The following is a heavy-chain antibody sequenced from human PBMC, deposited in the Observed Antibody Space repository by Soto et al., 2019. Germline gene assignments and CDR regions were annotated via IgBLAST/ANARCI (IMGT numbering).Heavy chain of an antibody. V-gene: IGHV3-23*01. J-gene: IGHJ4*02. D-gene: IGHD4-17*01. Sequence: EVQLLESGGALVQPGGSLRLSCAASGFTFSGYAMTWVRQAPGKGFEWVSSTGGNGVATYYADSVTGRFTISRDNAKNSLYLQMNSLRAEDTAVYYCARDYGDYWGQGTLVTVSS. CDR1: GFTFSGYA. CDR2: TGGNGVAT. CDR3: ARDYGDY.